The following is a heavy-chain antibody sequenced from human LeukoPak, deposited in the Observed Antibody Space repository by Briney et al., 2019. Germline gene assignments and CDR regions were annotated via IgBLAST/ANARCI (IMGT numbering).Heavy chain of an antibody. Sequence: GESLKISCKGSGYSFTSYWIAWVRQMPGKGLEWRGIIYPGDSDTRYSPSFQGQVTISADKSISTAYLQWSSLKASDTAMYYCARQPPAGSGGYYYYIDVWGKGTTVTVPS. D-gene: IGHD3-10*01. J-gene: IGHJ6*03. V-gene: IGHV5-51*01. CDR3: ARQPPAGSGGYYYYIDV. CDR1: GYSFTSYW. CDR2: IYPGDSDT.